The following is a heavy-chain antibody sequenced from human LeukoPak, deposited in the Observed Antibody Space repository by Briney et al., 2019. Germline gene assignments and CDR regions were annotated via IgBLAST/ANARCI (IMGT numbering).Heavy chain of an antibody. V-gene: IGHV4-59*01. J-gene: IGHJ3*02. CDR1: GGSISSYY. Sequence: SETLSLTCTVSGGSISSYYWSWLRQPPGKGLVWIGYIYYSGSTNYNPSLKSRVTISVDTSKNQFSLKLSSVTAADTAVYYCARGGRPLSKYCSSTSCYPGGAFDIWGQGTMVTVSS. CDR3: ARGGRPLSKYCSSTSCYPGGAFDI. CDR2: IYYSGST. D-gene: IGHD2-2*01.